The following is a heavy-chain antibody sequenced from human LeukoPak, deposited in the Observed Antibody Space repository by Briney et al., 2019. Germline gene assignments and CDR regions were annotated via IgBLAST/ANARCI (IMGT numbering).Heavy chain of an antibody. Sequence: PSETLSLTCTVSGGSISSGGYYWSWIRQHPGKGLEWIGYIYYSGSTYYNPSLKSRVTISVDTSKNQFSLKLSSVTAADTAVYYCARLVRGVPNGWFDPWGQGTLVTVSS. V-gene: IGHV4-31*03. CDR1: GGSISSGGYY. CDR2: IYYSGST. J-gene: IGHJ5*02. CDR3: ARLVRGVPNGWFDP. D-gene: IGHD3-10*01.